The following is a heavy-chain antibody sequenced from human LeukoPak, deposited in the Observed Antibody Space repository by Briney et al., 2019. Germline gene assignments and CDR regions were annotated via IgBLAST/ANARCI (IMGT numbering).Heavy chain of an antibody. V-gene: IGHV4-59*01. CDR3: ARGGWSLDY. CDR1: GGSISSYY. D-gene: IGHD6-19*01. Sequence: TSETLSLTCTVSGGSISSYYWSSIRQSPGKGLEWIGYIYYSGTTNYNPSLKSRVTMSVDTSKNQFSLKLSSVTAADTAIYYCARGGWSLDYWGQGALVTVSS. J-gene: IGHJ4*02. CDR2: IYYSGTT.